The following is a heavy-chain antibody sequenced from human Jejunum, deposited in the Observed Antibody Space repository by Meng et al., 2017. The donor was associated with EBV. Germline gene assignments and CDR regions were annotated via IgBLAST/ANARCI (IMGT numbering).Heavy chain of an antibody. Sequence: GGAWGGLVQPGGSLRLAGAASGVTLSDHGIQWVSQAPGGGRMWVSRINPDGRTINYGDSVKGRFTISRDNAKNTVYLQMNSLRAEDTAVYYCTRAGYYRFDYWGQGALVTVPS. CDR1: GVTLSDHG. CDR2: INPDGRTI. V-gene: IGHV3-74*01. D-gene: IGHD1-26*01. CDR3: TRAGYYRFDY. J-gene: IGHJ4*02.